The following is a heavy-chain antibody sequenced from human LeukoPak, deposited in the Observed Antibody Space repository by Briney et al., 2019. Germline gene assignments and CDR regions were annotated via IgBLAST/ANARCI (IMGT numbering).Heavy chain of an antibody. CDR2: IYSDGNT. CDR1: GFTVSSNY. J-gene: IGHJ6*03. Sequence: GGSLRLSCAASGFTVSSNYMSWVRQAPGKGLEWVSFIYSDGNTKYADSVQGRFTISRDNSKNTLYLQMNSLRAEDTALYYCAKESHNYYYYHMDAWGKGTTVTVSS. CDR3: AKESHNYYYYHMDA. V-gene: IGHV3-53*05.